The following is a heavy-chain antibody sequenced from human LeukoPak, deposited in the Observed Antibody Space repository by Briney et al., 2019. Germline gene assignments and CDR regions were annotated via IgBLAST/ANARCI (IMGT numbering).Heavy chain of an antibody. CDR2: ISSSSYI. CDR1: GFTFSSYS. D-gene: IGHD5-12*01. Sequence: GGSLRLSCAASGFTFSSYSMNWVRQAPGKGLEWVSSISSSSYIYYADSVKGRFTISRDNAKNSLYLQMNSLRAEDTAVYYCARDRVVATIGWVDYWGQGTLVTV. CDR3: ARDRVVATIGWVDY. J-gene: IGHJ4*02. V-gene: IGHV3-21*01.